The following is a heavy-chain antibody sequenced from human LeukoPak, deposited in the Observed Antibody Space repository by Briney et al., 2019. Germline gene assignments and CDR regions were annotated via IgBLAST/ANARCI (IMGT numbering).Heavy chain of an antibody. D-gene: IGHD6-6*01. V-gene: IGHV1-8*01. CDR2: MNPNSGNT. Sequence: ASVKVFCKASGYTFTSYDINWVRQATGQGLEWMGWMNPNSGNTGYAQKFQGRVTMTRNTSISTAYMELSSLRSEDTAVYYCAKAAARRTYYYYYYMDVWGKGTTVTVSS. J-gene: IGHJ6*03. CDR1: GYTFTSYD. CDR3: AKAAARRTYYYYYYMDV.